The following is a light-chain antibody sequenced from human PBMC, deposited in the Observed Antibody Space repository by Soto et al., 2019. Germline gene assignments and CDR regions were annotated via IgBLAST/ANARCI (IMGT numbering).Light chain of an antibody. Sequence: EVVMTQSPATLSVSRGDGAALSCRASQSVTSNYLAWYQQKPGQAPGLLIYGASSRATGIPDRFSGSGSGTDFTLTISRLEPEDFAVYYCQQYGSSPATFGQGTKLEIK. J-gene: IGKJ2*01. CDR1: QSVTSNY. V-gene: IGKV3-20*01. CDR3: QQYGSSPAT. CDR2: GAS.